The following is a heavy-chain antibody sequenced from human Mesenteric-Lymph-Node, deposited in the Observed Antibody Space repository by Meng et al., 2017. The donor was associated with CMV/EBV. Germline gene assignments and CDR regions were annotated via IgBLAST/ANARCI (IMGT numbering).Heavy chain of an antibody. CDR3: ARVMRDVVVVPAAYSRGRYYFDY. CDR2: IFYSGST. D-gene: IGHD2-2*01. V-gene: IGHV4-61*01. CDR1: GGSVSSGSYY. J-gene: IGHJ4*02. Sequence: SETLSLTCTVSGGSVSSGSYYWSWIRQPPGKGLEWIGYIFYSGSTNYNPSLKSRVTISVDTSKNQFSLKLSSVTAADTAVYYCARVMRDVVVVPAAYSRGRYYFDYWGQGTLVTVSS.